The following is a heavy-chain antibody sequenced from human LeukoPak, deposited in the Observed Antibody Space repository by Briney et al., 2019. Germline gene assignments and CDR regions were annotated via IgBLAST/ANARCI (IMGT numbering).Heavy chain of an antibody. J-gene: IGHJ3*02. CDR3: AREYSSSSGRRAFDI. V-gene: IGHV4-59*08. Sequence: SETLSLTCTVSGGSISGYYWSWIRQPPGKGLEWIGYIYYSGSTNYNPSLKSRLTISIDTSENQFSLKLSSVTAADTAVYYCAREYSSSSGRRAFDIWGQGTMVTVST. D-gene: IGHD6-6*01. CDR2: IYYSGST. CDR1: GGSISGYY.